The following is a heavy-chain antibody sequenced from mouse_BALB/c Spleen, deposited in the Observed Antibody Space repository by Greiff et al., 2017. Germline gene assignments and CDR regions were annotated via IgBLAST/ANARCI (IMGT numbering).Heavy chain of an antibody. V-gene: IGHV3-2*02. CDR2: ISYSGST. CDR3: GRYDGGAWFAY. D-gene: IGHD2-14*01. J-gene: IGHJ3*01. Sequence: EVKLMESGPGLVKPSQSLSLTCTVTGYSITSDYAWNWIRQFPGNKLEWMGYISYSGSTSYNPSLKSRISITRDTSKNQFFLQLNSVTTEDTATYYCGRYDGGAWFAYWGQGTLVTVSA. CDR1: GYSITSDYA.